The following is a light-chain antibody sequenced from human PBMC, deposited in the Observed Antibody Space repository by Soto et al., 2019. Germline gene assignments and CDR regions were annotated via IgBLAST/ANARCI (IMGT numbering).Light chain of an antibody. V-gene: IGKV1-5*01. J-gene: IGKJ1*01. CDR1: QSITNW. Sequence: DIHMTQSPSTLPASVGDRVTITCRASQSITNWLAWYQQKPGKAPKLLIYDASTLESGVPSRFSGSGSGTEFTLSISSPQPDDFATYYCQQYKVYSQTFGQGTKVDIK. CDR3: QQYKVYSQT. CDR2: DAS.